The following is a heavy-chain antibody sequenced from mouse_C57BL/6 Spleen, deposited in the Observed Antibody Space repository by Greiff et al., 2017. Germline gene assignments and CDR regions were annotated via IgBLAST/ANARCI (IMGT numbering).Heavy chain of an antibody. V-gene: IGHV1-53*01. CDR3: AREETEFHNFDY. CDR1: GYTFTSYW. J-gene: IGHJ2*01. CDR2: INPCNGGT. Sequence: QVQLQQPGTELVKPGASVKLSCKASGYTFTSYWMHWVKQRPGQGLEWIGNINPCNGGTNYNEKFKGKATLTVDKSSSTAYMQLSSLTSEDSAVYDCAREETEFHNFDYWGQGTTLTVSS. D-gene: IGHD6-1*01.